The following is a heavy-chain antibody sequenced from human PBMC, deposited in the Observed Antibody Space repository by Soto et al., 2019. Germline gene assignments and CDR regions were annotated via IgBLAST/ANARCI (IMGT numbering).Heavy chain of an antibody. CDR2: IYSGGST. V-gene: IGHV3-53*02. D-gene: IGHD2-2*02. Sequence: EVQLVETGGGLIQPGGSLRLSCAASGFTVSNNYMSWVRQAPGKGLEWVSLIYSGGSTFYADAVKGRFTISRDNSKNTLFLQMNSLRAEDTAVYFCATYTSLDYWGQGTLVTVSS. CDR1: GFTVSNNY. CDR3: ATYTSLDY. J-gene: IGHJ4*02.